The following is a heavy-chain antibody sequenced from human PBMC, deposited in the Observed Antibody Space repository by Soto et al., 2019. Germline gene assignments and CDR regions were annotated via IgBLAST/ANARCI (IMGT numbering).Heavy chain of an antibody. V-gene: IGHV3-74*01. CDR1: GFTFSSYW. CDR2: IKSDGSGT. J-gene: IGHJ4*02. D-gene: IGHD3-22*01. Sequence: EVQLVESGGGLVQPGGSLRLSCAASGFTFSSYWMHWVRQAPGKGLVWVSRIKSDGSGTYYADSVKGRLTSSRDNAKNTLYLQMNSLRAEDTAVYYCARGDGDYYDGNGYLGRHWGQGTLVTVSS. CDR3: ARGDGDYYDGNGYLGRH.